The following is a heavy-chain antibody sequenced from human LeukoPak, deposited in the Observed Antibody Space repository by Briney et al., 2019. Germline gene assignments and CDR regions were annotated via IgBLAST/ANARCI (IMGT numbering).Heavy chain of an antibody. CDR3: ASLQLVEGNYYYYYMDV. J-gene: IGHJ6*03. Sequence: ASVKVSCKASGYTFTSYGISWVRQAPGQGLEWMGWISAYNGNTNYAQKLQGRVTMTTDTSTSTAYMELRSLRSDDTAVYYCASLQLVEGNYYYYYMDVWGKGTTVTVSS. CDR1: GYTFTSYG. D-gene: IGHD6-6*01. V-gene: IGHV1-18*01. CDR2: ISAYNGNT.